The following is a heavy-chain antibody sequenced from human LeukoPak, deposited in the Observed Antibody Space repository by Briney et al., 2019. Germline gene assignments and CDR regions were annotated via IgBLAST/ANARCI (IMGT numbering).Heavy chain of an antibody. CDR3: AKERDFWSGFLVGWFDP. D-gene: IGHD3-3*01. J-gene: IGHJ5*02. CDR2: IYYSGST. CDR1: GGSISSSSYY. V-gene: IGHV4-39*07. Sequence: SETLSLTCTVSGGSISSSSYYWGWIRQPPGKGLEWIGSIYYSGSTYYNPSLKSRVTISVDTSKNQFSLKLSSVTAADTAVYYCAKERDFWSGFLVGWFDPWGQGTLVTVSS.